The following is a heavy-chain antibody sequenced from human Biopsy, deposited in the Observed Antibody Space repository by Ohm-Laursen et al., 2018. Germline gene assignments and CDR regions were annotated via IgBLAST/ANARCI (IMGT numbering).Heavy chain of an antibody. CDR1: GFTFGHYA. V-gene: IGHV3-23*01. J-gene: IGHJ6*02. CDR3: ARDTRWSPYHMDV. CDR2: IDSSAAST. D-gene: IGHD4-23*01. Sequence: SLRLSCAASGFTFGHYAMHWVRQAPGKGLDWVSSIDSSAASTFYADSVKGRFTISRDNAKNSLYLQMNSLRADDTAVYYCARDTRWSPYHMDVWGQGTTVTVSS.